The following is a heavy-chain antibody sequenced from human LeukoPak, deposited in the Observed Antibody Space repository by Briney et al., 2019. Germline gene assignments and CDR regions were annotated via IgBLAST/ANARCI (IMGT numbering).Heavy chain of an antibody. J-gene: IGHJ4*02. D-gene: IGHD5-18*01. CDR3: ATLGYSYGTDY. CDR1: GFTFSSYG. CDR2: ISGSGGST. V-gene: IGHV3-23*01. Sequence: GGSLRLSCAASGFTFSSYGMSWVRQAPGKGLEWISAISGSGGSTYYADSVKGRFTISRDNFKNTLYLQLNSLRAEDTAVYYCATLGYSYGTDYWGQGTLVTVSS.